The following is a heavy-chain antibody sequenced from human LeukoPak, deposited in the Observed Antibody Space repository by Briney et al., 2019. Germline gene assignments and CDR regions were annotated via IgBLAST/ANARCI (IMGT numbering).Heavy chain of an antibody. J-gene: IGHJ4*02. CDR2: ISGSGGST. CDR3: AKGRTAYCSSTSCYTSDY. CDR1: GFTFSSYA. D-gene: IGHD2-2*02. Sequence: PGGSLRLSSAASGFTFSSYAMSWVRQAPGKGLEWVSAISGSGGSTYYADSVKGRFTISRDNSKNTLYLQMNSLRAEDTAVYYCAKGRTAYCSSTSCYTSDYWGQGTLVTVSS. V-gene: IGHV3-23*01.